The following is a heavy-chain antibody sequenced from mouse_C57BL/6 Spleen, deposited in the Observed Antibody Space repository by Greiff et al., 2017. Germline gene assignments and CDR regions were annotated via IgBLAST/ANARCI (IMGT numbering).Heavy chain of an antibody. CDR3: ARRGTAQATNAMDY. J-gene: IGHJ4*01. D-gene: IGHD3-2*02. CDR2: ISYDGSN. Sequence: ESGPGLVKPSQSLSLTCSVTGYSITSGYYWNWIRQFPGNKLEWMGYISYDGSNNYNPSLKNRISITRDTSKNQFFLKLNSVTTEDTATYYCARRGTAQATNAMDYWGQGTSVTVSS. V-gene: IGHV3-6*01. CDR1: GYSITSGYY.